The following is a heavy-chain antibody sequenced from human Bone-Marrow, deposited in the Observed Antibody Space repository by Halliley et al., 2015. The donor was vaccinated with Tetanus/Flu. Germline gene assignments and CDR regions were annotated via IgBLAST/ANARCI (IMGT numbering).Heavy chain of an antibody. D-gene: IGHD3-16*01. CDR2: WHDGSDE. V-gene: IGHV3-33*01. CDR3: VREGDWGGLVTQTGYFDT. Sequence: WHDGSDEYYADSVKGRFPISRDNSKNTLYLQMNSLGAEDTAVYYCVREGDWGGLVTQTGYFDTWGQGSQVTVSS. J-gene: IGHJ5*01.